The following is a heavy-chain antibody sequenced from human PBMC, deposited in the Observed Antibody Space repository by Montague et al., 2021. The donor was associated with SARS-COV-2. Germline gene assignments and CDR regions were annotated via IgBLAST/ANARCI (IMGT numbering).Heavy chain of an antibody. V-gene: IGHV6-1*01. D-gene: IGHD2-21*02. CDR2: LFYRSQWHT. Sequence: CAISGDSVSSDTAAWHWIRQSPSRGLEWPGRLFYRSQWHTDSTASVRSRISFSGDISKNQFTLHLNSVTPEDTAIYDCARDGDCGGTWYSFLHIWGQGTLVIVSS. CDR1: GDSVSSDTAA. CDR3: ARDGDCGGTWYSFLHI. J-gene: IGHJ1*01.